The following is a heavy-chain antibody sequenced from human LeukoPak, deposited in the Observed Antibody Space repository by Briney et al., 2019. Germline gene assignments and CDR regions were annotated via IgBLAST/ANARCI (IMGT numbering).Heavy chain of an antibody. V-gene: IGHV1-2*02. D-gene: IGHD6-13*01. CDR1: GYTFTGHY. CDR3: ARTLYIAAAPGGFDY. Sequence: ASVKVSCKASGYTFTGHYMHWVRQAPGQGLEWMGWINPNSGGTNYAQKFEGRVTMTRDTSTGTVYMELSRLRSDDTAVYYCARTLYIAAAPGGFDYWGQGTLVTVSS. CDR2: INPNSGGT. J-gene: IGHJ4*02.